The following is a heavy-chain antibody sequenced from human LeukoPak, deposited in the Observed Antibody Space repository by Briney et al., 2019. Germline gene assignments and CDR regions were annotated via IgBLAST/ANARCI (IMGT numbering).Heavy chain of an antibody. CDR1: GVSISSYY. V-gene: IGHV4-59*08. J-gene: IGHJ1*01. D-gene: IGHD3-9*01. Sequence: SETLSLTCTVSGVSISSYYWSWIRQPPGKGLEWIGYIYYSGSTNYNPSLKSRVTISVDTSKNQFSLKLGSVTAADTAVYYCARHVHNYDILTGYYLEYFQHWGQGTLVTVSS. CDR3: ARHVHNYDILTGYYLEYFQH. CDR2: IYYSGST.